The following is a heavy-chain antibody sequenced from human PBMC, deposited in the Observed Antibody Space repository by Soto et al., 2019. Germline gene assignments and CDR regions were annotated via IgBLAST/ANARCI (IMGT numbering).Heavy chain of an antibody. CDR2: IYYSGST. V-gene: IGHV4-31*03. CDR3: ARAYRFYGSGYYYFDY. Sequence: QVQLQESGPGLVKPSQTLSLTCTVSGGSISSGGYYWSWIRQHPGKGLEWIGYIYYSGSTYYNPSLKSRVTIQVVTSKNQFSLKLSSVTAADTAVYYCARAYRFYGSGYYYFDYWGQGTLVTVSS. CDR1: GGSISSGGYY. J-gene: IGHJ4*02. D-gene: IGHD3-10*01.